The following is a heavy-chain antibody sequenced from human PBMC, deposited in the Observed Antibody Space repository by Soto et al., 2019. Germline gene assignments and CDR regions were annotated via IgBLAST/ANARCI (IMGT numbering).Heavy chain of an antibody. CDR2: INAGNGNT. CDR1: GYTFTSYA. V-gene: IGHV1-3*01. CDR3: ARDLGGWPDY. D-gene: IGHD2-15*01. Sequence: QVQLVQSGAEVKKPGASVKVSCKASGYTFTSYAMHWVRQAPGQRLEWMGWINAGNGNTTYSQKFQGRVTLTRDTSASTAYMELSSLRSEDTAVYYCARDLGGWPDYWGQGTLVTVSS. J-gene: IGHJ4*02.